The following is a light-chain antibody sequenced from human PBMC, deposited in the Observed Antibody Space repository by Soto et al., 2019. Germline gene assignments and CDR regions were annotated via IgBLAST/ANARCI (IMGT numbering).Light chain of an antibody. CDR2: NTN. CDR1: SSNVGINS. V-gene: IGLV1-44*01. J-gene: IGLJ2*01. CDR3: AAWDDSLNGPV. Sequence: QSVLTQPPSASGTPGQRVAIACSGSSSNVGINSVSWYQQFPGAAPKVLIYNTNQRPSGVPGRFSGSKSGTSASLAISGLQPEDEADYYCAAWDDSLNGPVFGGGTKLTVL.